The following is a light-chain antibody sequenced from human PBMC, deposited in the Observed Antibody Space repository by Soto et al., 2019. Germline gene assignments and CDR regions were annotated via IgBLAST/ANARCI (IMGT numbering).Light chain of an antibody. Sequence: DIQMTQSPSTLSASVGDRVTITCRASQTINSWLAWYQQKPGKAPKLLIYAASTLQSGVPSRFSGSGSGTDFTLTISCLQSEDFATYYCQQYYSYPRTFGQGTKVEIK. CDR2: AAS. CDR1: QTINSW. J-gene: IGKJ1*01. V-gene: IGKV1-5*01. CDR3: QQYYSYPRT.